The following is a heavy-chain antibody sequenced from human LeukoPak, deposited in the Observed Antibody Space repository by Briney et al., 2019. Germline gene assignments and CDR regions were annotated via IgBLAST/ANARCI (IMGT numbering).Heavy chain of an antibody. J-gene: IGHJ4*02. V-gene: IGHV3-21*01. CDR3: ARPSSSWYYFGY. CDR2: ISSSSSYI. Sequence: PGGSLRLSCAASGFTFSSYSMNWVRQAPGKGLEWVSSISSSSSYIYYADSVKGRFTISRDNAKNSLYLQMNSLRAEDTAVYYCARPSSSWYYFGYWGQGTLVTVSS. D-gene: IGHD6-13*01. CDR1: GFTFSSYS.